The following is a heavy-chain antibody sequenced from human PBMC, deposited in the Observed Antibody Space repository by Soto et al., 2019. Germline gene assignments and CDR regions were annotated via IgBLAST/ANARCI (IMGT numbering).Heavy chain of an antibody. V-gene: IGHV1-69*01. CDR3: ANYDAAAGGGVYYYYYGMDV. CDR2: IIPIFGTA. D-gene: IGHD6-13*01. Sequence: QVQLAQSGAEVKKPGSSVKVSCKASGGTFSSYAISWVRQAPGQGLEWMGGIIPIFGTANYAQKFQGRVTITADESTSTAYMELSSLRSEDTAVYYCANYDAAAGGGVYYYYYGMDVWGQGTTVTVSS. CDR1: GGTFSSYA. J-gene: IGHJ6*02.